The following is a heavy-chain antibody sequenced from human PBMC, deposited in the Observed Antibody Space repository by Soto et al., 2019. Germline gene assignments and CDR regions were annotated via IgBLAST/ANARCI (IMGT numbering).Heavy chain of an antibody. Sequence: PGGSLRLSCAGSGFTLSDYAIHWLRQAPGKGLEWVAVISYDGSTDYYADSVKGRVTISRDNSKDTVYLDMNSLRPEDTALYYCAGRGYNKFNYWGQGAQGTVSS. D-gene: IGHD2-15*01. J-gene: IGHJ4*02. CDR3: AGRGYNKFNY. V-gene: IGHV3-30*04. CDR2: ISYDGSTD. CDR1: GFTLSDYA.